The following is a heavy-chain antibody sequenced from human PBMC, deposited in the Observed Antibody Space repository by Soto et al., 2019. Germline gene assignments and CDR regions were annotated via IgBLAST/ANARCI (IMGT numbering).Heavy chain of an antibody. D-gene: IGHD1-26*01. CDR2: INPGNSDT. CDR1: GYSFTSYW. V-gene: IGHV5-51*01. CDR3: ARRHTRSYFDVYSWFDP. Sequence: PGESLKISCKASGYSFTSYWIAWVRQTPGKGLEWMGIINPGNSDTRYSPSFQGQVTISADWPSGTTYLQLSSLKASDSGTYYCARRHTRSYFDVYSWFDPWGQGTQVTVSS. J-gene: IGHJ5*02.